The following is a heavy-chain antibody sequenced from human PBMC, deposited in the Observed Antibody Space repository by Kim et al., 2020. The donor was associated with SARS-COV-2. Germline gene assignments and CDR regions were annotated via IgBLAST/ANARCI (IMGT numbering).Heavy chain of an antibody. J-gene: IGHJ6*02. D-gene: IGHD1-26*01. Sequence: KYYADSVKGRFTNSRDNSKNTLYLQMNSLRAEDTAVYYCAREIVSYYGMDVWGQGTTVTVSS. V-gene: IGHV3-30*01. CDR2: K. CDR3: AREIVSYYGMDV.